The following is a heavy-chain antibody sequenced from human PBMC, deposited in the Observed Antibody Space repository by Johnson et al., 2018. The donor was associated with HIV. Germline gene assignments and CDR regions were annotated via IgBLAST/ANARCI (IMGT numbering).Heavy chain of an antibody. CDR3: ARDPGNGGRRFDAVDI. J-gene: IGHJ3*02. D-gene: IGHD4-23*01. V-gene: IGHV3-30*04. CDR2: VSYDASNK. Sequence: QVQLVESGGVVVQPGGSLRLSCAASGFTFDDYTMHWVRQAPGKGLEWVAVVSYDASNKYYADSVKGRFTISRDNSKNTVFLQMDSLRGEDTADYYCARDPGNGGRRFDAVDIWSQGTMVTVSS. CDR1: GFTFDDYT.